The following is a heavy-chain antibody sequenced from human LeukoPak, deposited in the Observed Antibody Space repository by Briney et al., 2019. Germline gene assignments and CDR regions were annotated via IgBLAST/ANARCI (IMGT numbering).Heavy chain of an antibody. V-gene: IGHV3-21*01. Sequence: PGGSLRLSCAASGFTFSSYSMNWVRQAPGKGLEWVSSISSSSSYIYYADSVKGRFTISRDNAKNSLYLQMNSLRAEDTAVYYCARDSLVVVAATRFGLDPWGQGTLVTVSS. D-gene: IGHD2-15*01. J-gene: IGHJ5*02. CDR1: GFTFSSYS. CDR3: ARDSLVVVAATRFGLDP. CDR2: ISSSSSYI.